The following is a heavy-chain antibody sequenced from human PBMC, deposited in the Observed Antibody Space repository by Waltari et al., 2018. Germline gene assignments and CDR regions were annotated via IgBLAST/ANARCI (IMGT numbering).Heavy chain of an antibody. V-gene: IGHV4-61*09. CDR1: GGSISSGSYY. J-gene: IGHJ3*02. Sequence: QVQLQESGPGLVKPSQTLSLTCTVSGGSISSGSYYWSWIRQPAGKGLEWIGYIYTSGSTNYNPSLKSRVTISVDTSKNQFSLKLSSVTAADTAVYYCARAHEQWLVRNAFDIWGQGTMVTVSS. CDR3: ARAHEQWLVRNAFDI. CDR2: IYTSGST. D-gene: IGHD6-19*01.